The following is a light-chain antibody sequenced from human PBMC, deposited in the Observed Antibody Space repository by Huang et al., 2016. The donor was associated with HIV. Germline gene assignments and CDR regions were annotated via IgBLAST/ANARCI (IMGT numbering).Light chain of an antibody. CDR1: QPLLSTANNKSY. J-gene: IGKJ5*01. Sequence: DIVMTQSPGSLTVSLGERASINCTSSQPLLSTANNKSYLAWYQQKPRQPPKALIYWASNRECGVPERFSCSGSGTDFTLTINSLQSEDVALYYYQQYYSASITFGQGTRVEI. CDR3: QQYYSASIT. CDR2: WAS. V-gene: IGKV4-1*01.